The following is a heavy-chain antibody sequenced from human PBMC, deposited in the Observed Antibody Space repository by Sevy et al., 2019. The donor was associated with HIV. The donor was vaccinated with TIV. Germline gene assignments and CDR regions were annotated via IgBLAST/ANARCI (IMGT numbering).Heavy chain of an antibody. D-gene: IGHD3-10*01. CDR1: GFTFSSYG. V-gene: IGHV3-33*01. Sequence: GGSLRLSCAASGFTFSSYGMHWVRQAPGKGLEWVALIWYDGSSKYYADSVKCRFTISRDNSKNTLYLQMNSLSAEDTAVYYCASGAYYYASRTENFDYWGQGTLVTVSS. CDR3: ASGAYYYASRTENFDY. CDR2: IWYDGSSK. J-gene: IGHJ4*02.